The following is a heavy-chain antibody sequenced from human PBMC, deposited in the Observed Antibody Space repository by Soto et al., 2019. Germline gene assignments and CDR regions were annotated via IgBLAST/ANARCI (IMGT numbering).Heavy chain of an antibody. D-gene: IGHD3-10*01. Sequence: PSETLSLTCTVSGGSVSSGSYYWSWIRQPPGKGLEWIGYIYYSGSTNYNPSLKSRVTISVDTSKNQFSLKLSSVTAADTAVYYCARYSSAVRGKATTDAFDIWGQGTMVTVSS. CDR3: ARYSSAVRGKATTDAFDI. J-gene: IGHJ3*02. CDR2: IYYSGST. V-gene: IGHV4-61*01. CDR1: GGSVSSGSYY.